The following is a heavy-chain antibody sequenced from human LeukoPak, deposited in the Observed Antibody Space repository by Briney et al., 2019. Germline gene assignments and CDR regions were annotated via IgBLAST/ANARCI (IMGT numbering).Heavy chain of an antibody. J-gene: IGHJ4*02. Sequence: SETLSLTCTVSGGSISDYSWSWIRQPPGKGLEWIGNIYYSGSANHNPSLKSRVTISRDTSKNQFSLKLTSVTTADTAVYYCASEPTHCSGGSCYDLIFDYWGQGTLVTVSS. D-gene: IGHD2-15*01. V-gene: IGHV4-59*01. CDR2: IYYSGSA. CDR3: ASEPTHCSGGSCYDLIFDY. CDR1: GGSISDYS.